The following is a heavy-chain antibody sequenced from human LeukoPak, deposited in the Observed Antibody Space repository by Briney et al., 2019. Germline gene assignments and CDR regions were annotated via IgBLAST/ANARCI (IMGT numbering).Heavy chain of an antibody. Sequence: SETLSLTCTVSGGSVRVYYWNWIRQTPGRGLEWIGYIYYSGSNNYNPSLKRRVTISVNTSKNQFSLKLSSVTAADTAVYYCARVSGYDWESFYDYWGQGTLVTVSS. CDR1: GGSVRVYY. CDR3: ARVSGYDWESFYDY. CDR2: IYYSGSN. J-gene: IGHJ4*02. V-gene: IGHV4-59*02. D-gene: IGHD5-12*01.